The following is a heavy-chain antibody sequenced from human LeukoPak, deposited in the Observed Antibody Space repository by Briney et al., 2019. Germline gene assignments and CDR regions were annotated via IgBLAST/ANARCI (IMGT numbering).Heavy chain of an antibody. CDR3: ARVSPIAVAGSSYYYAMDV. CDR1: GGSISNYY. J-gene: IGHJ6*02. Sequence: PSETLSLTCNVSGGSISNYYWTWIRQPAGKELEWIGRIYSSGTTTYNPSLKSRVAMSVDTSRNQFSLKLSSVTAADTAVYCARVSPIAVAGSSYYYAMDVWGQGTTVTVSS. V-gene: IGHV4-4*07. D-gene: IGHD6-19*01. CDR2: IYSSGTT.